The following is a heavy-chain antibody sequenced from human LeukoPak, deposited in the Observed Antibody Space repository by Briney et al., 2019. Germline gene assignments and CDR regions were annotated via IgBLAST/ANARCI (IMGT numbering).Heavy chain of an antibody. CDR1: GGSFSGYY. CDR2: INHSGST. V-gene: IGHV4-34*01. J-gene: IGHJ4*02. D-gene: IGHD2-2*01. Sequence: SETLSLTCAVYGGSFSGYYWSWIRQPPGKGLEWIGEINHSGSTNYNPSLKSRVTISVDTSKNQFSLKLSSVTAADTAVYYCASRHCSSTSCPYYFDYWGQGTLVTVSS. CDR3: ASRHCSSTSCPYYFDY.